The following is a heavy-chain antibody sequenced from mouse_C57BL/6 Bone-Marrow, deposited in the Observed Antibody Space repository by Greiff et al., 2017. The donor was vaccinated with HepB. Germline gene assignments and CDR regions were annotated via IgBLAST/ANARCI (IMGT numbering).Heavy chain of an antibody. CDR3: ARWFDSNWYFDV. J-gene: IGHJ1*03. D-gene: IGHD2-2*01. CDR2: IYPRSGNT. V-gene: IGHV1-81*01. Sequence: QVQLQQSGAELARPGASVKLSCKASGYTFTSYGISWVKQRTGQGLEWIGEIYPRSGNTYYNEKFKGKATLTADKSSSTAYMELRSLTSEDSAVYFCARWFDSNWYFDVWGTGTTVTVSS. CDR1: GYTFTSYG.